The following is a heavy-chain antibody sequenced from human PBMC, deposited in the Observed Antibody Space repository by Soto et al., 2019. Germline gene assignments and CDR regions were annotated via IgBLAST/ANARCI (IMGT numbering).Heavy chain of an antibody. CDR2: VYYSGST. D-gene: IGHD1-7*01. Sequence: QVQLQESGPGLVKPSETLSLTCTVSGGSISSYYWSWIRPPPGKGLEWIGYVYYSGSTNHNPSLTSRVTISVDTSKSQFSRKPSSVTAADTAVYYCASVSGTATTPVWLDPWGQGTLVTVSS. V-gene: IGHV4-59*01. CDR3: ASVSGTATTPVWLDP. J-gene: IGHJ5*02. CDR1: GGSISSYY.